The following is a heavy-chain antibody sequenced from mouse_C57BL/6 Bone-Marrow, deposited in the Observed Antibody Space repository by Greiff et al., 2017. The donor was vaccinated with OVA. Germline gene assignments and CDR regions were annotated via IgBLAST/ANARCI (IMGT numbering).Heavy chain of an antibody. CDR3: AIFMVTTGWYFDV. V-gene: IGHV5-2*01. Sequence: EVKLVESGGGLVQPGESLQLSCESNEYEFPSHDMSWVRKTPEKRLELVAAINSDGGSTYYPDTMERRFIISRDNTKKTLYLQMSSLRSEDTAVDYCAIFMVTTGWYFDVWGTGTTVTVSS. J-gene: IGHJ1*03. CDR1: EYEFPSHD. D-gene: IGHD2-2*01. CDR2: INSDGGST.